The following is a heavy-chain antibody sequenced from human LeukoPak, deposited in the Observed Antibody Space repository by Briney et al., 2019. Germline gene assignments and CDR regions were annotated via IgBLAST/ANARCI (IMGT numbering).Heavy chain of an antibody. Sequence: ASVKVSCKASGYTFTTHGISWVRQAPGQGLEWMGWISGYNDNSNYAQKFQGRVTITADKSTSTAYMELSRLRSDDTAVYYCARGMVRGVPLAFDYWGQGTLVTVSS. CDR2: ISGYNDNS. CDR1: GYTFTTHG. J-gene: IGHJ4*02. CDR3: ARGMVRGVPLAFDY. D-gene: IGHD3-10*01. V-gene: IGHV1-18*01.